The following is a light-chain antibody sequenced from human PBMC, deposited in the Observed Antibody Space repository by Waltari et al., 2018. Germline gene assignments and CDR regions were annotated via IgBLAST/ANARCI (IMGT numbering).Light chain of an antibody. J-gene: IGKJ4*01. CDR2: DAS. CDR1: QSVSSY. Sequence: EIVLTQSPATLSLSPGERATLSCRASQSVSSYLAWYQQKPGQAPRRLIYDASNRAAGIPARFSGSGSGTDFTLTISSLEPEDFAVYFCQQHTNWPPALTFGGGTKVEIK. V-gene: IGKV3-11*01. CDR3: QQHTNWPPALT.